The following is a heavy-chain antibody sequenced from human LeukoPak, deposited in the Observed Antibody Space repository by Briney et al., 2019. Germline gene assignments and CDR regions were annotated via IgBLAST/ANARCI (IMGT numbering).Heavy chain of an antibody. CDR2: IFNSGAT. J-gene: IGHJ4*02. V-gene: IGHV4-39*01. CDR3: ARLWFGIKGDYFDY. CDR1: GGSISSGDYY. Sequence: PSETLSLTCTVSGGSISSGDYYWGWIRQPPGKGLEWVGSIFNSGATYYNPSLESRVTISVDTSKNQFSLKLGSVTAADTAVYYCARLWFGIKGDYFDYWGQGTLVSVSS. D-gene: IGHD3-10*01.